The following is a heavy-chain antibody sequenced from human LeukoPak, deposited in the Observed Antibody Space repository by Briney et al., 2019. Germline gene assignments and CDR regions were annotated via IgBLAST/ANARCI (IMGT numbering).Heavy chain of an antibody. Sequence: EASVKVSCKASGGTFSSYAISWVRQAPGQGLEWMGGIIPIFGTANYAQKFQGRVTITADESTSTAYMELSSLRSEDTAVYYCARDGLLWFGELSKERFDYWGQGTLVTVSS. CDR2: IIPIFGTA. V-gene: IGHV1-69*13. D-gene: IGHD3-10*01. J-gene: IGHJ4*02. CDR3: ARDGLLWFGELSKERFDY. CDR1: GGTFSSYA.